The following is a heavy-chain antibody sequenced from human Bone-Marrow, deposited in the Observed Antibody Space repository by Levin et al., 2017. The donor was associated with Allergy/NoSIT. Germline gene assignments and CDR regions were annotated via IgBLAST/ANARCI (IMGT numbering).Heavy chain of an antibody. CDR1: GFTFSSYA. CDR2: ISGSGGST. V-gene: IGHV3-23*01. Sequence: GGSLRLSCAASGFTFSSYAMSWVRQAPGKGLEWVSAISGSGGSTYYADSVKGRFTISRDNSKNTLYLQMNSLRAEDTAVYYCAKGGSYQSDYGMDVWGQGTTVTVSS. J-gene: IGHJ6*02. D-gene: IGHD1-26*01. CDR3: AKGGSYQSDYGMDV.